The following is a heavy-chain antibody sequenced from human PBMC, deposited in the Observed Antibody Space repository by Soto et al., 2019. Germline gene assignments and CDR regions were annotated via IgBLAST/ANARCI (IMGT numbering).Heavy chain of an antibody. Sequence: QITLKESGPTLVRPTQHLTLTCTFSGFSLCTAGVGVSWIRQHPGKSLEWLALIYWDDNTRDSPSLKSSVTITKDTTKNQVVLTMPNMDPVNTATYYCVHSRCGGDCLQSYSSHYYYGMDVCSQGTTVTVSS. CDR2: IYWDDNT. CDR1: GFSLCTAGVG. J-gene: IGHJ6*02. D-gene: IGHD2-21*02. V-gene: IGHV2-5*02. CDR3: VHSRCGGDCLQSYSSHYYYGMDV.